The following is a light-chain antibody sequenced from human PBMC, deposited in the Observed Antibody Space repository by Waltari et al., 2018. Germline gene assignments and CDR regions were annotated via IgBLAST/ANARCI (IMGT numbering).Light chain of an antibody. V-gene: IGKV3-11*01. CDR1: PSVSSY. J-gene: IGKJ2*01. CDR2: DAS. CDR3: QQRSNWPPYT. Sequence: EIVLTQSPATLSLSPGDRATLSCRASPSVSSYLAWYQQKPGQAPRLLIYDASNRATGIPARFSGSGSGTDFTLTISSLEPEDFAVYYCQQRSNWPPYTFGQGTKLEIK.